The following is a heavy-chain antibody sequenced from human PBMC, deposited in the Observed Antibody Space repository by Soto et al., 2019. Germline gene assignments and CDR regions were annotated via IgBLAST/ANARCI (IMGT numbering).Heavy chain of an antibody. V-gene: IGHV1-69*08. CDR3: ARDRRIAAAGTSFDY. J-gene: IGHJ4*02. CDR2: IIPILGIA. CDR1: GGTFSSYT. Sequence: QVQLVQSGAEVKKPGSSVKVSCKASGGTFSSYTISWVRQAPGQGLEWMGRIIPILGIANYAQKFQGRVTITADKSXXTAYMELSSLRSEDTAVYYCARDRRIAAAGTSFDYWGQGTLVTVSS. D-gene: IGHD6-13*01.